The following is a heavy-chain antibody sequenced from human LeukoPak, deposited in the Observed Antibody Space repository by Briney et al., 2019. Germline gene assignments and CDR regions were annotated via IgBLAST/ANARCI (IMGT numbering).Heavy chain of an antibody. CDR3: VKAPRYYGSGSYEDY. Sequence: PGGSLRLSCSASGFTFSSYAMHWVRQAPGKGLEYVSAISSNGGSTYYADSVKGRFTISRDNSKNTLYLQMSSLRAEDTAVYYCVKAPRYYGSGSYEDYWGQGTLVTVSS. D-gene: IGHD3-10*01. J-gene: IGHJ4*02. CDR1: GFTFSSYA. CDR2: ISSNGGST. V-gene: IGHV3-64D*06.